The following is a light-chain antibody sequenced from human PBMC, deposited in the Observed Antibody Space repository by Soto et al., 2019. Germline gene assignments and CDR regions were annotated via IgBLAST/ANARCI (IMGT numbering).Light chain of an antibody. V-gene: IGKV1-9*01. Sequence: IQLTQSPSSLSASVGDRVTITCRASQGISSYLAWYQQKPGKAPKLLIYAASTSQSGVPSRFSGSGSGTDFTLTISSLQPEDFATYYCQQVHDYPLTFGGGTKVDIK. J-gene: IGKJ4*01. CDR3: QQVHDYPLT. CDR2: AAS. CDR1: QGISSY.